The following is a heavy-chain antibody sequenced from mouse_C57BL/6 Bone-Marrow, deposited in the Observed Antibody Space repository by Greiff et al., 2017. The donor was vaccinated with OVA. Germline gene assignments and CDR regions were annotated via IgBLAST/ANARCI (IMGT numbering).Heavy chain of an antibody. CDR2: IYPGDGDT. CDR1: GYAFSSSW. D-gene: IGHD2-4*01. V-gene: IGHV1-82*01. CDR3: APYDYDSWFAY. Sequence: QVQLQQSGPELVKPGASVKISCKASGYAFSSSWMNWVKQRPGKGLEWIGRIYPGDGDTNYNGKFKGKATLTADKSSSTAYMQLSSLTSEESAVYFCAPYDYDSWFAYWGQGTLVTVSA. J-gene: IGHJ3*01.